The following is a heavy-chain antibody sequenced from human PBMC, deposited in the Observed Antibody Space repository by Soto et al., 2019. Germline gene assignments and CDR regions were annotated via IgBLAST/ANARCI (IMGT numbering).Heavy chain of an antibody. CDR3: VRGGRIAARWSDP. V-gene: IGHV4-34*01. D-gene: IGHD6-6*01. CDR1: GGSFSGYY. J-gene: IGHJ5*02. Sequence: SENLSLTCAVYGGSFSGYYWRWIRQPPGKGLEWIGEINHSGSTNYNPSLKSRVTISVDTSKNQFSLKLSSVTAADTAVYYCVRGGRIAARWSDPSGPEPFVTVS. CDR2: INHSGST.